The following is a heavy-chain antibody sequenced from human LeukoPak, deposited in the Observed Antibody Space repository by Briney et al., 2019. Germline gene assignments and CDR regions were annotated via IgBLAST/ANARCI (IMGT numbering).Heavy chain of an antibody. CDR3: ARGGYSYGYYMDV. CDR2: IYYSGST. Sequence: SETLSLTRTVSGGSISSYYWSWIRQPPGKGLEWIGYIYYSGSTNYNPSLKSRVTISVDTSKNQFSLKLSSVTAADTAVYYCARGGYSYGYYMDVWGKGTTVTVSS. J-gene: IGHJ6*03. CDR1: GGSISSYY. V-gene: IGHV4-59*01. D-gene: IGHD5-18*01.